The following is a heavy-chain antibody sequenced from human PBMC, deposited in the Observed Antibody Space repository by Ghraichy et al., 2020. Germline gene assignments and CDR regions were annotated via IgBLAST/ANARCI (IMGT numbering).Heavy chain of an antibody. J-gene: IGHJ3*01. CDR3: AKALGFDYYDTCLN. Sequence: LTCAASGFTFSSYAMSWVRQAPGKGLEWVSAISGSGGSTYYADSVKGRFTISRDNSKNTLYLQMNSLRAEDTAVYYCAKALGFDYYDTCLNWGQGTMVTVSS. CDR1: GFTFSSYA. V-gene: IGHV3-23*01. CDR2: ISGSGGST. D-gene: IGHD3-22*01.